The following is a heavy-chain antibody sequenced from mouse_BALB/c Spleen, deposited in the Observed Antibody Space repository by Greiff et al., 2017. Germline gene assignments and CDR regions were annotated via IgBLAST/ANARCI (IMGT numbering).Heavy chain of an antibody. CDR2: ISDGGSYT. CDR1: GFTFSDYY. D-gene: IGHD3-1*01. Sequence: VQLKESGGGLVKPGGSLKLSCAASGFTFSDYYMYWVRQTPEKRLEWVATISDGGSYTYYPDSVKGRFTISRDNAKNNLYLQMSSLKSEDTAMYYCARDSSGFAYWGQGTLVTVSA. J-gene: IGHJ3*01. V-gene: IGHV5-4*02. CDR3: ARDSSGFAY.